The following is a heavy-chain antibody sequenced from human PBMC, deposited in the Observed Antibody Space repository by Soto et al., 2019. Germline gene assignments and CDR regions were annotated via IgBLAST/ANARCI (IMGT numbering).Heavy chain of an antibody. D-gene: IGHD1-1*01. J-gene: IGHJ3*02. Sequence: GASVKVSCKASGYTFTGYYMHWVQQAPGQGLEWMGWINPNSGGTNYAQKFQGWVTMTRDTSISTAYMELSRLRSDDTAVYYCARDRGPTGTTPGEYAFDIWGQGTMVTVPS. V-gene: IGHV1-2*04. CDR2: INPNSGGT. CDR3: ARDRGPTGTTPGEYAFDI. CDR1: GYTFTGYY.